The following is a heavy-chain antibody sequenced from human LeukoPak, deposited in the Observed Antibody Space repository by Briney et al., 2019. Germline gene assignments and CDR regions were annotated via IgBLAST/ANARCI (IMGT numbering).Heavy chain of an antibody. CDR1: GFTFSSYA. D-gene: IGHD5-18*01. Sequence: GGSLRLSCTASGFTFSSYAMSWVRQAPGKGLEWVSAISGSGGSTYYADSVKGRFTISRDNSKNTLYLQMNSLRAEDTAVYYCAKNYGVRGYSYRTFDYWGQGTLVTVSS. J-gene: IGHJ4*02. CDR3: AKNYGVRGYSYRTFDY. V-gene: IGHV3-23*01. CDR2: ISGSGGST.